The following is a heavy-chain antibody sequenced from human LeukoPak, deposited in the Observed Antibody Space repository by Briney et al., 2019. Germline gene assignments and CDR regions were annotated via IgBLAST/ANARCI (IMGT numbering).Heavy chain of an antibody. Sequence: PGGSLRLSCAASGFTFSSYWMHWVRQAPGKGLVWVSRINSDGSSTSYADSVKGRITISRDNAKNTLYLQMNSLRAEDTAVYYCARLDYGSSGSYEGFDYWGQGTLVTVSS. CDR3: ARLDYGSSGSYEGFDY. CDR1: GFTFSSYW. J-gene: IGHJ4*02. V-gene: IGHV3-74*01. D-gene: IGHD3-22*01. CDR2: INSDGSST.